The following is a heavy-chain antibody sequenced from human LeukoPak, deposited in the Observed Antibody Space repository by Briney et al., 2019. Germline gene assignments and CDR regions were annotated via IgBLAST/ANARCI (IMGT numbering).Heavy chain of an antibody. Sequence: GGSLRLSCAVSGFAFSSYWMHWVRHAPGKGLVWVSRIISDGTSTFYADSVKGRFTISRDKAKNTVYLQMNSLRAEDTAVYYYAREGTGSSWYRWFDPWGQGTLVTVSS. J-gene: IGHJ5*02. D-gene: IGHD6-13*01. V-gene: IGHV3-74*01. CDR1: GFAFSSYW. CDR3: AREGTGSSWYRWFDP. CDR2: IISDGTST.